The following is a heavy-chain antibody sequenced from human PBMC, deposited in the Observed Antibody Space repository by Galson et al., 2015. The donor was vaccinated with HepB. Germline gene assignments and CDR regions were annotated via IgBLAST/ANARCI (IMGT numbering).Heavy chain of an antibody. CDR1: GFTFSSYA. Sequence: SLRLSCAASGFTFSSYAMSWVRQAPGKGLEWVSSISSSSSYIYYADSVKGRFTISRDNAKNSLYLQMNSLRAEDTAVYYCARALGGGSDLDYWGQGTLVTVSS. D-gene: IGHD3-10*01. J-gene: IGHJ4*02. V-gene: IGHV3-21*01. CDR3: ARALGGGSDLDY. CDR2: ISSSSSYI.